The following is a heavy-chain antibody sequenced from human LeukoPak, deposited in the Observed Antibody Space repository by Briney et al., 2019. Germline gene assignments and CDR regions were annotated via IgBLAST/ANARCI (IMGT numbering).Heavy chain of an antibody. V-gene: IGHV1-69*02. CDR2: IIPILGIA. Sequence: ASVKVSCKASGGTFSSYTISWVRQAPGQGLEWMGRIIPILGIANYAQKFQGRVTITADKCTSTAYMEMSRLWTEDTAVYYCALQTANFDYWGQGTLVTVSS. D-gene: IGHD4-11*01. CDR1: GGTFSSYT. J-gene: IGHJ4*02. CDR3: ALQTANFDY.